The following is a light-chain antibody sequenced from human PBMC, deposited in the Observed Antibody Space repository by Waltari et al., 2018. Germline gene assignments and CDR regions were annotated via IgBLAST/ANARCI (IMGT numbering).Light chain of an antibody. Sequence: EIVLKQSPATLSSSPGERATLSCRASQRFSSYLAWYQQKPGQAPRLLIYDASNRATGIPARFRGSGSGTDFTLTISSLEPEDFAVYYCQQRSNWPPGYTFGQGTKLEIK. J-gene: IGKJ2*01. CDR1: QRFSSY. CDR3: QQRSNWPPGYT. V-gene: IGKV3-11*01. CDR2: DAS.